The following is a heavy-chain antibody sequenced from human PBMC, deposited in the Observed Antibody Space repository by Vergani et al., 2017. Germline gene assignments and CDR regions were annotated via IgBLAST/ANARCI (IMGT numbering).Heavy chain of an antibody. V-gene: IGHV3-11*04. D-gene: IGHD3-9*01. CDR1: GVTFSDHY. CDR2: MSSGDSI. CDR3: ARETDTGSSVSYNYYAMDV. J-gene: IGHJ6*02. Sequence: QVQLVESGGGLVKPGGSLRLSCAASGVTFSDHYMSWVRQAPGKGLEWISYMSSGDSIYYADSVKGRFTVSRDNTKNTLYLQMNSLRAEDTAVYYCARETDTGSSVSYNYYAMDVWGQGTTVSVSS.